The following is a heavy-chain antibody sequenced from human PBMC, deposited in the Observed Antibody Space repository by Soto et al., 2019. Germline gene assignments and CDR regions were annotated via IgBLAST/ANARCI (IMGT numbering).Heavy chain of an antibody. V-gene: IGHV4-34*01. J-gene: IGHJ5*02. CDR3: ARGPRRFWSGYYYWFDP. CDR1: GFTFSNAW. CDR2: INHSGST. Sequence: GSLRLSCAASGFTFSNAWINWVRQAPGKGLEWIGEINHSGSTNYNPSLKSRVTISVDTSKNQFSLKLSSVTAADTAVYYCARGPRRFWSGYYYWFDPWGQGTLVTVSS. D-gene: IGHD3-3*01.